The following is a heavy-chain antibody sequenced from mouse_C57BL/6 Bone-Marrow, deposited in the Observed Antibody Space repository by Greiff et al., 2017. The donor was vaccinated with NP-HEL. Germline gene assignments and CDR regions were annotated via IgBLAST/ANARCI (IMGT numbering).Heavy chain of an antibody. D-gene: IGHD2-4*01. V-gene: IGHV1-64*01. CDR2: IHPNSGST. CDR1: GYTFTSYW. J-gene: IGHJ3*01. CDR3: ARSTYDYDEGFAY. Sequence: VQLQQSGAELVKPGASVKLSCKASGYTFTSYWMHWVKQRPGQGLEWIGMIHPNSGSTNYNEKFKSKATLTVDKSSSTAYMQLSSLTSEDSAVYYCARSTYDYDEGFAYWGQGTLVTVSA.